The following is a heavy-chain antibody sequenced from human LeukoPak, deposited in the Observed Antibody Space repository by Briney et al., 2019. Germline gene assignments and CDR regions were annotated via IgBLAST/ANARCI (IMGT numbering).Heavy chain of an antibody. J-gene: IGHJ4*02. V-gene: IGHV3-7*03. D-gene: IGHD2-2*01. CDR1: EFTFSSYW. CDR3: ARENNIVVVPADFDY. Sequence: GGSLRLSCAASEFTFSSYWMSWVRQAPGKGLEWVANIKQDGSEKYYVDSVKGRFTISRDNAKNSLYLQMNSLRAEDTAVYYCARENNIVVVPADFDYWGQGTLVTVSS. CDR2: IKQDGSEK.